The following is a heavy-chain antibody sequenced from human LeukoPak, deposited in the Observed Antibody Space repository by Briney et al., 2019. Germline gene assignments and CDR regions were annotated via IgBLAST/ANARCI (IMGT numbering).Heavy chain of an antibody. V-gene: IGHV4-31*03. CDR3: ARDIGAAAGTSGWFDP. CDR2: IYYSGCT. CDR1: GGSISSGGYY. D-gene: IGHD6-13*01. J-gene: IGHJ5*02. Sequence: SETLSLTCTVSGGSISSGGYYWSWIRQHPGKGLEWIGYIYYSGCTYYNPSLKSRVTISVDTPKNQFSLKLSSVTAADTAVYYCARDIGAAAGTSGWFDPWGQGTLVTVSS.